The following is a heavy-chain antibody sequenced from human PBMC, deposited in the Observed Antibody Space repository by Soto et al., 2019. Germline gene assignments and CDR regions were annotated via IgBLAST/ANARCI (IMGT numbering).Heavy chain of an antibody. CDR1: GFTVSSNY. CDR3: ARGAQDYDILTGYSTYYGMDV. V-gene: IGHV3-66*01. D-gene: IGHD3-9*01. J-gene: IGHJ6*02. CDR2: IYSGGST. Sequence: TGGSLRLSCAASGFTVSSNYMSWVRQAPGKGLEWVSVIYSGGSTYYADSVKGRFTISRDNSKNTLYLQMNSLRAEDTAVYYCARGAQDYDILTGYSTYYGMDVWGQGTTVTVSS.